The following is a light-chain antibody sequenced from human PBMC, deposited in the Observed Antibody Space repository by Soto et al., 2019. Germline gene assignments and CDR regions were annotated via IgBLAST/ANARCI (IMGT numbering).Light chain of an antibody. Sequence: IQLTQSPSSLSASVGDRVTITCRASQGISSYLAWYQQKPGKAPKLLIYAASTLQSGAPSRFSGSRSGREFTLTISSLQPDDFATYYCQQYNSYSTFGQGTKVDIK. V-gene: IGKV1-9*01. J-gene: IGKJ1*01. CDR2: AAS. CDR1: QGISSY. CDR3: QQYNSYST.